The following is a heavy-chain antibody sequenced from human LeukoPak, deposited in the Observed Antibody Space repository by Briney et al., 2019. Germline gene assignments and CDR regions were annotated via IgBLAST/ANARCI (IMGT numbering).Heavy chain of an antibody. V-gene: IGHV1-2*02. CDR3: AKDQARQQLVLNY. J-gene: IGHJ4*02. D-gene: IGHD6-13*01. CDR1: GYTFTGYY. CDR2: INPNSGGT. Sequence: ASVKVSCKASGYTFTGYYMHWVRQAPGQGLEWMGWINPNSGGTNYAQKFQGRVTMTRDTSISTAYMELSRLRSDDTAVYYCAKDQARQQLVLNYWGQGTLVTVSS.